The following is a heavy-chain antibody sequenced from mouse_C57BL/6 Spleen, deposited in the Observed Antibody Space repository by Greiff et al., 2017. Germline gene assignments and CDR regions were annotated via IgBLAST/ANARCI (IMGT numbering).Heavy chain of an antibody. V-gene: IGHV1-59*01. CDR1: GYTFTSYW. J-gene: IGHJ4*01. CDR2: IDPSDSYT. CDR3: ARGGIYYDYDYAMDY. Sequence: QVQLQQPGAELVRPGTSVKLSCKASGYTFTSYWMHWVKQRPGQGLEWMGVIDPSDSYTNYNQKFKGKATLTVDTSSSTAYMQLSSLTSEDSAVYYCARGGIYYDYDYAMDYWGQGTSVTVSS. D-gene: IGHD2-4*01.